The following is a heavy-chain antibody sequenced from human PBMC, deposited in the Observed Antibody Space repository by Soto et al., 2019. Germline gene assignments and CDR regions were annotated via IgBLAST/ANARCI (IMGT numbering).Heavy chain of an antibody. CDR2: IYYSGST. D-gene: IGHD3-22*01. CDR1: GGSISSYY. J-gene: IGHJ4*02. CDR3: ARHKPYYDSSGPTFFDY. Sequence: PSETLSLTCTVSGGSISSYYWSWIRQPPGKGLEWIGYIYYSGSTNYNPSLKSRVTISVDTSKNQFSLKLSSVTAADTAVYYCARHKPYYDSSGPTFFDYWAQGTLVPVS. V-gene: IGHV4-59*08.